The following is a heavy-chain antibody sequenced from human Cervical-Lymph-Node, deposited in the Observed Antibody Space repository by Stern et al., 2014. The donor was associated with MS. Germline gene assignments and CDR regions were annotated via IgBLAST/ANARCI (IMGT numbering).Heavy chain of an antibody. CDR2: ISSDSSSM. D-gene: IGHD6-13*01. CDR3: VKLTGTRWYKTWASRFDS. CDR1: GFTFDDYA. V-gene: IGHV3-9*01. Sequence: EVQLVESGGGLVQPGRSLRLSCATSGFTFDDYAMHWVRQTPGKGLEWVSGISSDSSSMGYAGSVKGRFTIARDTARNSLYLQMNSLRAEDTALYYCVKLTGTRWYKTWASRFDSWGQGTLVTVSS. J-gene: IGHJ4*02.